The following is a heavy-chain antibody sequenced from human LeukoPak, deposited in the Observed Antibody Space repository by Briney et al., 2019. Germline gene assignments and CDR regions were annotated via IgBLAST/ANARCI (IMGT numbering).Heavy chain of an antibody. CDR2: ISYDGSNK. D-gene: IGHD3-10*01. V-gene: IGHV3-30*18. CDR3: AKDRGSGSYYGSDY. CDR1: GFTFSSYG. Sequence: GRSLRLSCAASGFTFSSYGMHWVRQAPGKGLEWVAVISYDGSNKYYADSVKGRFTISRDNSKNTLYLQMNSLRAEDTTVYYCAKDRGSGSYYGSDYWGQGTLVTVSS. J-gene: IGHJ4*02.